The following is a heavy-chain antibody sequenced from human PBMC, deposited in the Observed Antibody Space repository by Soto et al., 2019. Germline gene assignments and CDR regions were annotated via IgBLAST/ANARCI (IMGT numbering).Heavy chain of an antibody. J-gene: IGHJ3*02. V-gene: IGHV1-3*01. CDR1: GYTFTSYA. CDR2: INAGNGNT. D-gene: IGHD3-22*01. Sequence: ASVKVSCKASGYTFTSYAMHWVRQAPGQRLEWMGWINAGNGNTKYSQKLQGRVTITRDTSASTAYMELSSLRSEDTAVYYCARRDYYDSSGYFDAFDIWGQGTMVTVSS. CDR3: ARRDYYDSSGYFDAFDI.